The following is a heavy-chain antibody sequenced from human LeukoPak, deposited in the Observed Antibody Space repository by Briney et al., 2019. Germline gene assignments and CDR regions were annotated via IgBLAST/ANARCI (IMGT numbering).Heavy chain of an antibody. CDR1: GHTLSEVA. V-gene: IGHV1-24*01. Sequence: ASVKVSCKVSGHTLSEVAMHWVRQAPGTGLECLVGFVHEHGEAVFPQTFEDRVTLTEDTSTNISYMALSSLTSEDTAVYFCATDLRWKSSSAWYYFGDWGQGTLVTVSS. J-gene: IGHJ4*02. CDR3: ATDLRWKSSSAWYYFGD. CDR2: FVHEHGEA. D-gene: IGHD6-19*01.